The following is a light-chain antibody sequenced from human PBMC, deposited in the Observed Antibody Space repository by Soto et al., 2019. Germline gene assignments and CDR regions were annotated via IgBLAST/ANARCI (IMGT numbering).Light chain of an antibody. V-gene: IGKV3-15*01. Sequence: EIVMTQSPATLSVSPGERATLSCRASQSVSNNLAWYQKKPGQAPRLLIYGASTRATGIPARFSGSGSGTXXTXXIXXLQSEDFAVXXCQQYNNWWTFGQGTKVEIK. J-gene: IGKJ1*01. CDR1: QSVSNN. CDR2: GAS. CDR3: QQYNNWWT.